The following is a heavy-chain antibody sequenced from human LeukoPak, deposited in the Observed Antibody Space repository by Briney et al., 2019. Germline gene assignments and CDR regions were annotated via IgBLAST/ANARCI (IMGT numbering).Heavy chain of an antibody. Sequence: ASVKVSCKASGGTFSSYAISWVRQAPGQGLEWMGGIIPIFGTANYAQKFQGRVTITADKSTSTAYMELSSLRSEDTAVYYCARDYTLNYYYYYMGVWGKGTTVTVSS. V-gene: IGHV1-69*06. J-gene: IGHJ6*03. CDR2: IIPIFGTA. CDR3: ARDYTLNYYYYYMGV. CDR1: GGTFSSYA. D-gene: IGHD3-16*01.